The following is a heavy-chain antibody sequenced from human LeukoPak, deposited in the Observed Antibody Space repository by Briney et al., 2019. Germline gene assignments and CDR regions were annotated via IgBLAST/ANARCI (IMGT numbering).Heavy chain of an antibody. J-gene: IGHJ4*02. Sequence: QTGGSLRLSCVASELIFSDFSMTWVRHSRGKGPEWVATIKKDGSEKYYVDSVKGRFTISRDNAKNSLYLQMNSLRAEDTAVYYCASVGDTMIRSGGSDWGQGTLVTVSS. CDR1: ELIFSDFS. V-gene: IGHV3-7*01. D-gene: IGHD3-22*01. CDR2: IKKDGSEK. CDR3: ASVGDTMIRSGGSD.